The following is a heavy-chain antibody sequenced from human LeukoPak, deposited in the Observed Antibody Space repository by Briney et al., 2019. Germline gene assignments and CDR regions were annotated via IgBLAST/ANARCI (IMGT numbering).Heavy chain of an antibody. J-gene: IGHJ5*02. V-gene: IGHV4-39*01. Sequence: SETLSLTCTVSGGSISSRNYYWAWTRQPPGKGLEWIGSVYYNANTYYNPSLKGRVTVSADMSKNQFSLKLNSLTAADTAVYYCVRHTHNPAFDPWGQGTLVTVSS. CDR2: VYYNANT. D-gene: IGHD1-14*01. CDR1: GGSISSRNYY. CDR3: VRHTHNPAFDP.